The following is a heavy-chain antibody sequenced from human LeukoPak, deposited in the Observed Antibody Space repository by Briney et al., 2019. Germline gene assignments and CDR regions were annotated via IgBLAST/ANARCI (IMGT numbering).Heavy chain of an antibody. CDR1: GFTFSSYA. CDR3: ARDPENEYSYGYGDY. D-gene: IGHD5-18*01. Sequence: GSLRLSCAASGFTFSSYAMHWVRQAPGKGLEWVALINQDGSGKYHVDSVKGRFTISRDNADNSLYLQMNSLRAEDTAVYYCARDPENEYSYGYGDYWGQGTLVTVSS. V-gene: IGHV3-7*01. CDR2: INQDGSGK. J-gene: IGHJ4*02.